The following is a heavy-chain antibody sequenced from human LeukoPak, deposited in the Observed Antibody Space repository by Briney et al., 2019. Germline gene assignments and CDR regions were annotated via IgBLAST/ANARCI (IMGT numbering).Heavy chain of an antibody. CDR1: GFTFSSYS. CDR3: ARDVVVVAARAFDI. D-gene: IGHD2-15*01. CDR2: ISGSSSYI. Sequence: GGSLRLSCAASGFTFSSYSMNWVRQAPGKGLEWVSSISGSSSYIYYADSVKGRFTISRDNSKNTLYLQMNSLRAEDTAVYYCARDVVVVAARAFDIWGQGTMVTVSS. V-gene: IGHV3-21*01. J-gene: IGHJ3*02.